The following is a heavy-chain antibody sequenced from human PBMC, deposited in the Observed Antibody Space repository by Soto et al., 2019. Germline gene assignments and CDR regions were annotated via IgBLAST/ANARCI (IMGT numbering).Heavy chain of an antibody. Sequence: QVQLVESGGGVVQPGRSLRLSCVGSGFTFSSYGIHWVRQAPGKGLEWVAVVSYDGSGKYYADSVKGRFTISRDNSKNTLDLQMNTLGVEDTAVYHCARDAEAYVNVMGTIRSGYYYHGLDVWGQGTTVFVSS. V-gene: IGHV3-30*03. CDR1: GFTFSSYG. J-gene: IGHJ6*02. CDR2: VSYDGSGK. CDR3: ARDAEAYVNVMGTIRSGYYYHGLDV. D-gene: IGHD1-1*01.